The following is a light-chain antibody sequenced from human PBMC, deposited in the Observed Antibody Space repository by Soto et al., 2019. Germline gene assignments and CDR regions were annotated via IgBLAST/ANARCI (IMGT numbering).Light chain of an antibody. V-gene: IGKV3-11*01. Sequence: EIVFTQSPATISLSPCESATLSCRASQSVSSYLAWYQQKPGQAPRLLIYDASDRATGIPARFSGSGSGTEFSLTISSLQSEDFAVYYCQQYNHWWAFGQGTKVDIK. J-gene: IGKJ1*01. CDR3: QQYNHWWA. CDR1: QSVSSY. CDR2: DAS.